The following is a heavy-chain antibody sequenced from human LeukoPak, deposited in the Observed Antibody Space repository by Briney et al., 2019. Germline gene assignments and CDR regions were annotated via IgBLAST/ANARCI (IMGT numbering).Heavy chain of an antibody. CDR2: IWYDGSNK. V-gene: IGHV3-33*01. CDR1: GFTFSSYG. J-gene: IGHJ6*02. D-gene: IGHD6-19*01. CDR3: ARDPVSSGWYPSHYYYGMDV. Sequence: GGSLRLSCAASGFTFSSYGMHWVRQAPGKGLEWVAVIWYDGSNKYYADSVKGRFTISRDNSKNTLYLQMNSLRAEDTAVYYCARDPVSSGWYPSHYYYGMDVWGQGTTVTVSS.